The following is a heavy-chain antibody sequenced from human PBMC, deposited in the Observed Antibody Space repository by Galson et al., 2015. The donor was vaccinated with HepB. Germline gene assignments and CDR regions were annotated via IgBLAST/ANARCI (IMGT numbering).Heavy chain of an antibody. J-gene: IGHJ6*02. Sequence: SVKVSCKASGYTFTGYYMHWVRQAPGQGLEWMGWINPNSGGTNYAQKVQGWVTMTRDTSISTAYMELSRLRSDDTAVYYCARDRGTQTYYDFWSGYYTSGHYYYYGMDVWGQGTTVTVSS. CDR1: GYTFTGYY. V-gene: IGHV1-2*04. CDR2: INPNSGGT. D-gene: IGHD3-3*01. CDR3: ARDRGTQTYYDFWSGYYTSGHYYYYGMDV.